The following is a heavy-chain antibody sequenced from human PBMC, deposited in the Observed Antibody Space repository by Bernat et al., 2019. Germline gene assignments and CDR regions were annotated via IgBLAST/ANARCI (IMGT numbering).Heavy chain of an antibody. J-gene: IGHJ3*02. CDR2: LNHSGST. Sequence: QVQLQQWGAGLLKPSETLSPTCAVYGGSFSGYYWSRIRQPPGKGLVRIGELNHSGSTNYNPSLKSRVTISVNTSRNRFSLKLNSVTGAGTAVYYCARGGSSYYCGSGGSEDAFDIWGRGTMVTVSS. D-gene: IGHD3-10*01. CDR3: ARGGSSYYCGSGGSEDAFDI. CDR1: GGSFSGYY. V-gene: IGHV4-34*01.